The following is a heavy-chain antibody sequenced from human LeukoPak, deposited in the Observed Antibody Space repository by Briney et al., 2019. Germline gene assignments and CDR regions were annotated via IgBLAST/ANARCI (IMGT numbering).Heavy chain of an antibody. D-gene: IGHD3-10*01. J-gene: IGHJ3*02. V-gene: IGHV4-34*01. CDR1: GGSFSGYY. CDR3: ARFQFGTLDAFDI. Sequence: SETLSLTCAVYGGSFSGYYWSWIRQPPGKGLEWIGEINHSGSTNYNPSLKSRVTISVDTSKNQFSLKLSSVTAADTAVYYCARFQFGTLDAFDIWGQGTMVTVSS. CDR2: INHSGST.